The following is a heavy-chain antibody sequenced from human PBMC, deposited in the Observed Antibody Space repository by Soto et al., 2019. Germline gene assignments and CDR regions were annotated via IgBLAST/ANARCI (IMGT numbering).Heavy chain of an antibody. Sequence: QVQLQQSGPGLVEPSGTLSLTCAVSGGSVNSPNWWNWVRQPPETGLEWIGEMHHIGSSNYNPSLKTRLTLSVDKSNNELSMNLNSVTAADTAIYYCGRANSSGSPIDSWGQGILVTVSS. CDR2: MHHIGSS. CDR3: GRANSSGSPIDS. J-gene: IGHJ4*02. CDR1: GGSVNSPNW. V-gene: IGHV4-4*02. D-gene: IGHD6-19*01.